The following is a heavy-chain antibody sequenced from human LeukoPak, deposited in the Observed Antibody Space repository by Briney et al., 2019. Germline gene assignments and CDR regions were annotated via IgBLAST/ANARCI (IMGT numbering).Heavy chain of an antibody. Sequence: SETLSLTCTVSGGSISSSSYYWGWIRQPPGKGLEWIGSIYYSGSTYYNPSLKSRVTISADTSKNQFSLKLSSVTAADTAVYYCARIPRIAASGAHYYMDVWGKGTTVTVSS. CDR1: GGSISSSSYY. V-gene: IGHV4-39*01. CDR3: ARIPRIAASGAHYYMDV. D-gene: IGHD6-25*01. CDR2: IYYSGST. J-gene: IGHJ6*03.